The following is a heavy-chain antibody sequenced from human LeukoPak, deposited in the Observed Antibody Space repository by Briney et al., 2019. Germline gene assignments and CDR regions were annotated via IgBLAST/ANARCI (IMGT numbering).Heavy chain of an antibody. CDR3: ARDSSSWSPNFDY. J-gene: IGHJ4*02. D-gene: IGHD6-13*01. Sequence: GGSLGLSCAASGFTFSSYGMHWVRQAPGKGLEWVAVIWYDGSNKYYADSVKGRFTISRDNSKNTLYLQMNSLRAEDTAVYYCARDSSSWSPNFDYWGQGTLVTVSS. V-gene: IGHV3-33*01. CDR1: GFTFSSYG. CDR2: IWYDGSNK.